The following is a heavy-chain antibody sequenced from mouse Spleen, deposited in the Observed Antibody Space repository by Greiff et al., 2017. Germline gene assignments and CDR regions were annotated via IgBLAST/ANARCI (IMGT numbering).Heavy chain of an antibody. CDR1: GFNIKDDY. CDR3: TRVYDGYYEGSWFAY. Sequence: EVKLMESGAELVRPGASVKLSCTASGFNIKDDYMHWVKQRPEQGLEWIGWIDPENGDTEYASKFQGKATITADTSSNTAYLQLSSLTSEDTAVYYCTRVYDGYYEGSWFAYWGQGTLVTVSA. J-gene: IGHJ3*01. CDR2: IDPENGDT. V-gene: IGHV14-4*01. D-gene: IGHD2-3*01.